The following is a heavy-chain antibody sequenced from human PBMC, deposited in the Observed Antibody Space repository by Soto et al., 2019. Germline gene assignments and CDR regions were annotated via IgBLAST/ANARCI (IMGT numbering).Heavy chain of an antibody. D-gene: IGHD3-16*01. Sequence: SETLSLTCAVYGGSFSGYYWSWIRQPPGKGLEWIGYINYSGSTNYNPSLKSRVTISVDTSKNQFSLKLSSVTAADTAVYYCARAWGGHVEDYWGQGTLVTV. CDR1: GGSFSGYY. CDR3: ARAWGGHVEDY. V-gene: IGHV4-34*01. J-gene: IGHJ4*02. CDR2: INYSGST.